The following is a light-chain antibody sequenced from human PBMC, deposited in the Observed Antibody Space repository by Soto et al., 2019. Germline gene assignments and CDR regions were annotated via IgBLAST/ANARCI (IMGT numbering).Light chain of an antibody. Sequence: QSVLTQPPSASGTPGQRVTISCSGSTSNIGSNAVNWYQHIPGTAPKLLIFRSSQRPTGVPDRFSGSKSGTSASLAISGLQSEDEADYYCAAWDGSLSAVLFGGGTKLTVL. CDR3: AAWDGSLSAVL. CDR1: TSNIGSNA. V-gene: IGLV1-44*01. J-gene: IGLJ2*01. CDR2: RSS.